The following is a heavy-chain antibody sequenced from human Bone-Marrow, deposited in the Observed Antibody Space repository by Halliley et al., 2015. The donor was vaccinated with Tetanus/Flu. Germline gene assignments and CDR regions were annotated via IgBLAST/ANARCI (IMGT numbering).Heavy chain of an antibody. D-gene: IGHD2-2*03. CDR2: T. CDR3: ARVRDTGGYFFDF. Sequence: TSSIPSLTSRLTMPVDMSKNQVSLNLASVTAADTAVYYCARVRDTGGYFFDFWGQGTLVTVSS. J-gene: IGHJ4*02. V-gene: IGHV4-4*07.